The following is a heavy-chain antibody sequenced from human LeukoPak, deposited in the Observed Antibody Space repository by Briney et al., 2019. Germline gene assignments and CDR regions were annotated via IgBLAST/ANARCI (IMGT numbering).Heavy chain of an antibody. CDR1: GGSISSSSYY. V-gene: IGHV4-39*07. CDR2: IYYSGST. D-gene: IGHD3-22*01. CDR3: ARVKAMIVVEKLQTGAFDI. Sequence: LETLSLTCTVSGGSISSSSYYWGWIRQPPGKGLEWIGSIYYSGSTYYNPSLKSRVTISVDTSKNQFSLKLSSVTAADTAVYYCARVKAMIVVEKLQTGAFDIWGQGTMVTVSS. J-gene: IGHJ3*02.